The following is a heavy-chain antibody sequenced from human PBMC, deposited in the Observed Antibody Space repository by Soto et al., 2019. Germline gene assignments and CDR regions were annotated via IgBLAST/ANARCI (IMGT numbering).Heavy chain of an antibody. Sequence: GGSLRLSCAASGFTVSSNYMSWVRQAPGKGLEWVSVIYSGGSTYYADSVKGRFTISRDNSKNTLYLQMNSLRAEDTAVYYRARSSDPQPFYKRVHPNEYFQHWGQGTLVTVSS. V-gene: IGHV3-53*01. CDR3: ARSSDPQPFYKRVHPNEYFQH. CDR1: GFTVSSNY. D-gene: IGHD1-1*01. J-gene: IGHJ1*01. CDR2: IYSGGST.